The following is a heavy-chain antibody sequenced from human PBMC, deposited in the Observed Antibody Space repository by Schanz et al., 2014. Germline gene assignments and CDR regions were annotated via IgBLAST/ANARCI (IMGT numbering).Heavy chain of an antibody. CDR2: ISYDGSNK. V-gene: IGHV3-30*19. J-gene: IGHJ4*02. CDR1: GFAFSVYG. Sequence: VQLVESGGGLVQPGRSLRLSCAASGFAFSVYGMHWVRQAPGKGPEWVAVISYDGSNKYYADSVKGRFTISRDNSKNTLYLQMNSLRAEDTAVYYCAKQIHYDILTVTRNWGQGTLVTVSS. CDR3: AKQIHYDILTVTRN. D-gene: IGHD3-9*01.